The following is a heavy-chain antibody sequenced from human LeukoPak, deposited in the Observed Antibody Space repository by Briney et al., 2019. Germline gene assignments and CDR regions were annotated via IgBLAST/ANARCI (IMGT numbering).Heavy chain of an antibody. CDR3: ARDLDGGNSFDY. CDR1: GFTFSNYE. CDR2: ISSSGRTI. J-gene: IGHJ4*02. D-gene: IGHD4-23*01. V-gene: IGHV3-48*03. Sequence: PGGPLRLSCAASGFTFSNYEMNWVRQAPGKGLEWVSYISSSGRTIYYADSVKGRFTISRDNAKNSLYLQMNNLRAEDTAIYYCARDLDGGNSFDYWGQGTLVTVSS.